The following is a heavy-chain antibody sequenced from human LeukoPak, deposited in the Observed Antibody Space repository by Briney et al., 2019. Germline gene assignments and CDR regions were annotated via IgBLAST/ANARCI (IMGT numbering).Heavy chain of an antibody. Sequence: PSETLSLTCTVSGGSISSGGYYWSWIRQHPGKGLEWIGYIYYSGSTYYNPSLKSRVTISVDTSKNQFSLKLSSVTAADTAVYYCARNYDFWSGYSRIIWFDPWGQGTLVTVSS. CDR1: GGSISSGGYY. V-gene: IGHV4-31*03. CDR2: IYYSGST. CDR3: ARNYDFWSGYSRIIWFDP. D-gene: IGHD3-3*01. J-gene: IGHJ5*02.